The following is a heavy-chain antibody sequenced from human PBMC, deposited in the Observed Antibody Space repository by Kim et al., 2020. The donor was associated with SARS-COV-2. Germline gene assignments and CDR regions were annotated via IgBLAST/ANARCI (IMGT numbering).Heavy chain of an antibody. V-gene: IGHV3-23*01. CDR3: AKEDTVTTLYYYYGMDV. J-gene: IGHJ6*02. Sequence: GGSLRLSCAASGFTFSSYAMSWVRQAPGKGLEWVSAISGSGGSTYYADSVKGRFTISRDNSKNTLYLQMNSLRAEDTAVYYCAKEDTVTTLYYYYGMDVWGQGTTVTVSS. CDR2: ISGSGGST. CDR1: GFTFSSYA. D-gene: IGHD4-17*01.